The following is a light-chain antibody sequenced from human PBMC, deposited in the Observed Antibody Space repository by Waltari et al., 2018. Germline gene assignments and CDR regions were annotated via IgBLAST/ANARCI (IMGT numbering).Light chain of an antibody. CDR1: ELDYKY. CDR3: QAWDNTIVV. J-gene: IGLJ3*02. Sequence: SYALTQPPSVSVSPGQTAIITCSGDELDYKYTSWYRQRPGQSPVLILHEDNKRPSGIPDRFSGSSSGNIATLTISGTQAMDEAEYYCQAWDNTIVVFGGGTKLTVL. CDR2: EDN. V-gene: IGLV3-1*01.